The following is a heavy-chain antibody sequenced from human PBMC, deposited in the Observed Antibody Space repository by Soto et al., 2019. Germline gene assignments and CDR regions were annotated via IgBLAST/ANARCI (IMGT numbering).Heavy chain of an antibody. CDR3: ARAPYSSSSNWFDP. CDR2: INPNSGGT. Sequence: QVQLVQSGAEVKKPGVSVKVSCKASGYTFTGYYMHWVRQAPGQGLEWMGWINPNSGGTNYAQKFQGWVTMTRDTSISTAYMELSRLRSDDTAVYYCARAPYSSSSNWFDPWGQGTLVTVSS. CDR1: GYTFTGYY. D-gene: IGHD6-6*01. J-gene: IGHJ5*02. V-gene: IGHV1-2*04.